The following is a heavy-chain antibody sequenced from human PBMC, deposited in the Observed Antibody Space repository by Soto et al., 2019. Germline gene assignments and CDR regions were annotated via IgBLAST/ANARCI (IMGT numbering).Heavy chain of an antibody. Sequence: EVQLLESGGGLVQPGGSLRLSCAASGFTFSSYAMSWVRQAPGKGLEWVSTISNGGGNTYYADSVKGRFTISRDNSKNTRFLQMSSLRAEDTAVYYCALSSDHYYGWGQGTLVTVSS. J-gene: IGHJ4*02. CDR3: ALSSDHYYG. D-gene: IGHD3-22*01. CDR1: GFTFSSYA. CDR2: ISNGGGNT. V-gene: IGHV3-23*01.